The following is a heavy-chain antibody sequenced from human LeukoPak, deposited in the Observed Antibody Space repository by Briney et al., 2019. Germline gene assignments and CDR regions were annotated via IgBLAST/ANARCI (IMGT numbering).Heavy chain of an antibody. J-gene: IGHJ4*02. V-gene: IGHV4-4*02. D-gene: IGHD2-2*01. Sequence: PSETLSLTCAVSGGSISSSSSICWTWVRQPPGEGLEWIGEIYHNGATNYNPSLKSRVTLLLDKSKNQFSLRLNSVTAADTAVYYCTRGPTSDRYVSPLDYWGQGTLVTVSS. CDR3: TRGPTSDRYVSPLDY. CDR2: IYHNGAT. CDR1: GGSISSSSSIC.